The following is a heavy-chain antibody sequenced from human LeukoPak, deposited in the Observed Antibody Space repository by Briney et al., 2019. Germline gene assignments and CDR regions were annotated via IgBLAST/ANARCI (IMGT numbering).Heavy chain of an antibody. CDR2: ISSDGSAT. CDR3: AKAYDTSGWYPDY. V-gene: IGHV3-30*18. Sequence: PGGSLRLSCAASGFTFSTSGMHWVRQAPGKGPEWVAIISSDGSATSYADSVKGRFTISRDNSEHTLYLQMNSLRADDTAVYFCAKAYDTSGWYPDYWGQGTLVTVSS. J-gene: IGHJ4*02. D-gene: IGHD6-19*01. CDR1: GFTFSTSG.